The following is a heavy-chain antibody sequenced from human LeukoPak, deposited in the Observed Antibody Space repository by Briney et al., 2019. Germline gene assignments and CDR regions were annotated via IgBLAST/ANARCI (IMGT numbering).Heavy chain of an antibody. CDR1: GFTFSSYA. D-gene: IGHD1-26*01. CDR2: ISGSGGST. J-gene: IGHJ4*02. V-gene: IGHV3-23*01. Sequence: RGESLRLSCAASGFTFSSYAMSWVRQAPGKGLEWVLAISGSGGSTYYADSVKGRFTISRDNSKNTLYLQMNSLRAEDTAVYYCARDQDIVGATVDYWGQGTLVTVSS. CDR3: ARDQDIVGATVDY.